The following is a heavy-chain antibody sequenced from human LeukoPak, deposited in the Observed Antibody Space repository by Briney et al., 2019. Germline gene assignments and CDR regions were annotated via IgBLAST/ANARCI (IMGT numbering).Heavy chain of an antibody. J-gene: IGHJ5*02. D-gene: IGHD5-18*01. CDR2: IDYSGST. V-gene: IGHV4-39*07. CDR3: ARGPVGLWDL. Sequence: PSETLSLTCTVSGGSISSSSYYWGWIRQPPGKGLEWIGSIDYSGSTYYNPSLKSRVTISLYTSKNQFSLKLSSVTAADTAVYYCARGPVGLWDLWGQGTLVTVSS. CDR1: GGSISSSSYY.